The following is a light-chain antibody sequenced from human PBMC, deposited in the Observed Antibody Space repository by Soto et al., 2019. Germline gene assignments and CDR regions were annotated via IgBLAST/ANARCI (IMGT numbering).Light chain of an antibody. CDR1: SNNKNY. CDR2: WAS. CDR3: QHYVTSPPT. V-gene: IGKV4-1*01. J-gene: IGKJ1*01. Sequence: SNNKNYVAWYQQKPGQTPKLLFYWASTRHTGVPGGLSGRGYAIVLSLRVPTLQAADFGGYYCQHYVTSPPTYGQGTKVDIK.